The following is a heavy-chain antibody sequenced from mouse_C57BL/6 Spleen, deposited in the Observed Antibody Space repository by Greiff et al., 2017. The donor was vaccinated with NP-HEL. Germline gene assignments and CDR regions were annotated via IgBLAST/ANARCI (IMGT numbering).Heavy chain of an antibody. CDR3: ARPDGYLFDY. V-gene: IGHV5-17*01. J-gene: IGHJ2*01. Sequence: EVKLVESGGGLVKPGGSLKLSCAASGFTFSDYGMHWVRQAPEKGLEWVAYISSGSSTIYYADTVKGRFTISRDNAKNTLFLQMTSLRSEDTAMYYCARPDGYLFDYWGQGTTLTVSS. CDR1: GFTFSDYG. D-gene: IGHD2-3*01. CDR2: ISSGSSTI.